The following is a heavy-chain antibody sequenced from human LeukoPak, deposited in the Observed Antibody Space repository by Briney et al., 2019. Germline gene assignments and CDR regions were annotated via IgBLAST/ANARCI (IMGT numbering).Heavy chain of an antibody. CDR2: INPNSGGT. CDR3: AREEGYSSGWYDY. J-gene: IGHJ4*02. V-gene: IGHV1-2*02. Sequence: ASVKVSCKASGYTFTGYYMHWVRQAPGQGLEWMGWINPNSGGTNYAQKFQGRVTMTRDTSISTAYMELSRLRSDDTAVYYCAREEGYSSGWYDYWGQGTLVTVSS. CDR1: GYTFTGYY. D-gene: IGHD6-19*01.